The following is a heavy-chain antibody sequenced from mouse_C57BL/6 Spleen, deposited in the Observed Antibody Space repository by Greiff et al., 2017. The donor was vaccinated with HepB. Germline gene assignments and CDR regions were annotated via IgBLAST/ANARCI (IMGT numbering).Heavy chain of an antibody. CDR2: IDPENGDT. J-gene: IGHJ3*01. CDR1: GFNIKDDY. V-gene: IGHV14-4*01. D-gene: IGHD1-1*01. Sequence: EVKLMESGAELVRPGASVKLSCTASGFNIKDDYMHWVKQRPEQGLEWIGWIDPENGDTEYASKFQGKATITADTSSNTAYLQLSSLTSEDTAVYYCTTNYGSSLFAYWGQRTLVTVSA. CDR3: TTNYGSSLFAY.